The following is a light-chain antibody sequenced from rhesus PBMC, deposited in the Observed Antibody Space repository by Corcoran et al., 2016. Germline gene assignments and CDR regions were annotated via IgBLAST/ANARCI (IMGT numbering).Light chain of an antibody. V-gene: IGKV3S11*01. CDR1: QSISGS. CDR3: LQSSNWPYT. Sequence: VVMTQSPATLAVSPGERATLSCRTSQSISGSLAWYQHKPGQDPRLLIYGASSRATNIPDRFSGSGSGTEFTLTISSLEPEDVGVYFCLQSSNWPYTFGQGTKVEIK. J-gene: IGKJ2*01. CDR2: GAS.